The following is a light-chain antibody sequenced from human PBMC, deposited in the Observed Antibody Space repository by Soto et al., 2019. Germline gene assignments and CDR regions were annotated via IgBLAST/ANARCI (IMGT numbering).Light chain of an antibody. CDR2: EVS. J-gene: IGLJ1*01. V-gene: IGLV2-8*01. CDR3: SSYAGSNFNV. Sequence: QSVLTQPPSASGSPGQSVTISCTGTSSDVGGYNFVSWYQQHPGKAPKLIIYEVSKRPSGVPDRFSGSKSGNTASLTVSGLQADDEADYYCSSYAGSNFNVFGIGTKLTVL. CDR1: SSDVGGYNF.